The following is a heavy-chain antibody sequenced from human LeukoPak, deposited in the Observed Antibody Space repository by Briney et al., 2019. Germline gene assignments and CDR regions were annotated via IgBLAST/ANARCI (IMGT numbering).Heavy chain of an antibody. CDR1: GYTFTGYY. Sequence: ASVKVSCKASGYTFTGYYMHWVRQAPGQGLEWRGWINPNSGGTNYAQKFQGRVTMTRDTSISTAYMELSRLRSDDTAVYYCARDLDSSWTGYFQPWGQGTLVTVSS. CDR3: ARDLDSSWTGYFQP. J-gene: IGHJ1*01. CDR2: INPNSGGT. D-gene: IGHD6-13*01. V-gene: IGHV1-2*02.